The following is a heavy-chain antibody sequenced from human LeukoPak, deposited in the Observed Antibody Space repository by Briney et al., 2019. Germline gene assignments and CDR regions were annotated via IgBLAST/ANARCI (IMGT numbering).Heavy chain of an antibody. Sequence: SETLSLTCTVSGGSISSGGYYWSWIRQHPGKGLEWIGYIYYSGSTYYNPSLKSRVTISVDTSKNQFSLKVNSVTAADTAVYYCVRVPLGERWYDPWGQGTLVTVSS. CDR2: IYYSGST. CDR3: VRVPLGERWYDP. D-gene: IGHD3-16*01. J-gene: IGHJ5*02. V-gene: IGHV4-31*03. CDR1: GGSISSGGYY.